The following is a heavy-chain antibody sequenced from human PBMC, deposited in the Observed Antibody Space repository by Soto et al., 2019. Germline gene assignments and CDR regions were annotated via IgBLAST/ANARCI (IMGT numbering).Heavy chain of an antibody. D-gene: IGHD1-26*01. J-gene: IGHJ3*02. Sequence: SETLXLTXXVSXGXXXXXXXXXXXRQPPGKXLEWXXEIYHSGDTTYSPSLKSRVTISVDKSKNQFSLKLSSVTAADTAVYYCARDAVGRRRVSGAFDIWGQGTMVTVSS. CDR3: ARDAVGRRRVSGAFDI. CDR1: XGXXXXXXX. CDR2: IYHSGDT. V-gene: IGHV4-4*02.